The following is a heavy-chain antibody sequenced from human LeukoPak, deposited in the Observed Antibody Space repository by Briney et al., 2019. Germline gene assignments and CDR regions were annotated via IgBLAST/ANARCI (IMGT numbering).Heavy chain of an antibody. CDR1: GFTFSTYW. CDR3: ARRVDATRWYDP. CDR2: INGDGSTT. J-gene: IGHJ5*02. Sequence: GGSLRLSCAASGFTFSTYWMHWVRQAPGEGLVWVSRINGDGSTTDYADFVKGRFTISRDNAKNTLFLQMNSLRAEDTAVYYCARRVDATRWYDPWGQGTLVTVSS. V-gene: IGHV3-74*01. D-gene: IGHD2-15*01.